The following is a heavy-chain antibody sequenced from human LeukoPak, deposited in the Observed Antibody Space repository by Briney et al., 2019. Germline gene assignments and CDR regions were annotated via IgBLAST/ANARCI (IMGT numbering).Heavy chain of an antibody. CDR3: GRDDSNGYYYIDY. V-gene: IGHV1-18*01. CDR1: GYTFTNHG. CDR2: ISAYNGDT. J-gene: IGHJ4*02. Sequence: ASVKVSCKTSGYTFTNHGISWVRQAPGQGLEWMGWISAYNGDTNYAQILQGRVTMTTDTSTRTAYMELRSLRSDDTAVYYCGRDDSNGYYYIDYWGQETLVTVSS. D-gene: IGHD6-19*01.